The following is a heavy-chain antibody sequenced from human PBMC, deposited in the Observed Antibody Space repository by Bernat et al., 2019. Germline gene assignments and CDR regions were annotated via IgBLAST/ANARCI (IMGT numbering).Heavy chain of an antibody. Sequence: QVQLQQWGAGLLKPSETLSLTCAVYGGSFSGYYWSWIRQPPGKGLEWIGEINHSGSTNYNPSLKSRVTISVDTSKNQFSLKLSSVTAADTAVYYCARVIGLLSSTRGGFDPWGQGTLVTVSS. CDR3: ARVIGLLSSTRGGFDP. CDR1: GGSFSGYY. V-gene: IGHV4-34*01. J-gene: IGHJ5*02. CDR2: INHSGST. D-gene: IGHD2-2*01.